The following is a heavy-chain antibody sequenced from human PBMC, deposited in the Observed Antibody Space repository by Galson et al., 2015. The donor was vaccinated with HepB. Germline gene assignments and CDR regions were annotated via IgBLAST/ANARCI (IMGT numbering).Heavy chain of an antibody. J-gene: IGHJ4*02. CDR3: ARNYYDSSGYYY. Sequence: SLRLSCAASGFTFDDYGMSWVRQAPGKGLEWVSGINWNGGSTGYADSVKGRFTISRDNAKNSLYLQMNSLRAEDTALYYCARNYYDSSGYYYWGQGTLVTVSS. CDR1: GFTFDDYG. CDR2: INWNGGST. V-gene: IGHV3-20*04. D-gene: IGHD3-22*01.